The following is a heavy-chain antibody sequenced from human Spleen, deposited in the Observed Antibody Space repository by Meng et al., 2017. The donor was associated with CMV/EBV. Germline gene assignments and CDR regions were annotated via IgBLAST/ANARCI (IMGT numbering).Heavy chain of an antibody. V-gene: IGHV1-18*01. CDR2: ISAHDGNI. CDR3: ARWGDIVGGNY. D-gene: IGHD2-15*01. CDR1: GYSFTTYG. J-gene: IGHJ4*02. Sequence: ASVKVSCKASGYSFTTYGISWVRQAPGQGLEWMGWISAHDGNINYAQKFQGRVTMTTDTSTSTAYMELRSLRFGDTAVYYCARWGDIVGGNYWGQGTLVTVSS.